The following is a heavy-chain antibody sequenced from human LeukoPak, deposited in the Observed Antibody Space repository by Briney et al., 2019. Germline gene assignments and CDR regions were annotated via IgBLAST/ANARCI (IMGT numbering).Heavy chain of an antibody. CDR3: ARRPSFDY. V-gene: IGHV3-48*01. CDR2: ISTSGSTI. D-gene: IGHD6-6*01. J-gene: IGHJ4*02. Sequence: PGGSLRLSCAASGFTFSTYSMSWVRQAPGKGLEWVSYISTSGSTIYYADSVKGRFAISRDNAKNSLFLQMNNLRAEDTAVYYCARRPSFDYWGQGALVTVSS. CDR1: GFTFSTYS.